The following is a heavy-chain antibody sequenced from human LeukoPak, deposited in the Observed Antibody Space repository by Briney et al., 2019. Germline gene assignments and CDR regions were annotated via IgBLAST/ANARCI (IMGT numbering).Heavy chain of an antibody. CDR1: GDSISRYY. CDR3: ARDSGTTGEVKFDP. V-gene: IGHV4-4*07. CDR2: VYNGGII. J-gene: IGHJ5*02. Sequence: SETLSLTCTVSGDSISRYYWSWIRQPAGKGLEWIGRVYNGGIITYNPSLKSRVTMSIDTSNNQFSLRLRFVTAADTAVYYCARDSGTTGEVKFDPWGQGTLVTVSS. D-gene: IGHD3-10*01.